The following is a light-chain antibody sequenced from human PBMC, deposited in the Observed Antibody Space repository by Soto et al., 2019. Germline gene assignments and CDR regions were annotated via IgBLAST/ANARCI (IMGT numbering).Light chain of an antibody. Sequence: EIVLTQSPATLSLSPGERATLSCRASQSVNNYLGWYQQKPGQAPRLLIYDASNRATGIPARFRGSGSGTDFTLTISSLEPEDFAVYYCQQRSNWPITFGQGTRLEIK. CDR2: DAS. CDR1: QSVNNY. V-gene: IGKV3-11*01. J-gene: IGKJ5*01. CDR3: QQRSNWPIT.